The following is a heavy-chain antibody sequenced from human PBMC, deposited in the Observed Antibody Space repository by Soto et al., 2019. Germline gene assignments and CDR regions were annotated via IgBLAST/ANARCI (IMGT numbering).Heavy chain of an antibody. J-gene: IGHJ4*02. CDR3: AILGFDVDS. CDR1: GDTPSTYA. V-gene: IGHV1-69*12. D-gene: IGHD3-16*01. CDR2: IIPILGRP. Sequence: QVQLVQSGAEVQKPGSSVNVSCKASGDTPSTYAISWVRQAPGQGLEWMGGIIPILGRPNYAQRFQGRITLSADHSTRTTFMEFNAVTSDDTAVFYCAILGFDVDSWGQGTLVIVSS.